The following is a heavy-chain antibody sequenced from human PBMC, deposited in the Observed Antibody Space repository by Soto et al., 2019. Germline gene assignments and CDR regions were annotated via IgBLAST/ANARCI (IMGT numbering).Heavy chain of an antibody. CDR2: IYYSGST. CDR3: ARGGNWNADYYYGMDV. J-gene: IGHJ6*02. V-gene: IGHV4-59*01. D-gene: IGHD1-20*01. CDR1: GGSISSYY. Sequence: SETLSLTCTVSGGSISSYYWSWIRQPPGKGLEWIGHIYYSGSTNYNPSLKSRVTISVDTSKNQFSLKLSSVTAADTAVYYCARGGNWNADYYYGMDVWGQGTTVTVS.